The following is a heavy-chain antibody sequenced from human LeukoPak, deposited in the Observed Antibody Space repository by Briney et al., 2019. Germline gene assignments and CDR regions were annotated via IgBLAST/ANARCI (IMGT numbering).Heavy chain of an antibody. CDR3: ATSGYSYGYTQYHY. V-gene: IGHV1-2*02. Sequence: ASVKVSCKASGYTFTGYYMHWVRQAPGQGLEWMGWINPNSGGTNYAQKFRGRVTMTRDTSISTAYMELSSLRSGDTAVYYCATSGYSYGYTQYHYWGQGTLVTVSS. CDR2: INPNSGGT. J-gene: IGHJ4*02. CDR1: GYTFTGYY. D-gene: IGHD5-18*01.